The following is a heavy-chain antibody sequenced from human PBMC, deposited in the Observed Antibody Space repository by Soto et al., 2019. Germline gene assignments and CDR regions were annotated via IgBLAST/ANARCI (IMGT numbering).Heavy chain of an antibody. V-gene: IGHV4-31*03. CDR1: GAALNSGNHY. Sequence: SETLSLTCSASGAALNSGNHYWSWIRQVPGKGLERIGHIYVTGAVDYNPSLRDRITISQDTSERQFSLNLRLVTAADTAVYYCARLRIATNNYKWFDPWGQGTLVTVSS. CDR2: IYVTGAV. CDR3: ARLRIATNNYKWFDP. J-gene: IGHJ5*02. D-gene: IGHD2-21*01.